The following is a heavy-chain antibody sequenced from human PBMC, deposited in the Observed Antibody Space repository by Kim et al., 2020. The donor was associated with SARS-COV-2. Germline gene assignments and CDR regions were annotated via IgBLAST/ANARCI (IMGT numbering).Heavy chain of an antibody. Sequence: YAPHCQGRVTLTRDTSATTAYMELSSLTSNDTAVYYCAREGSGSYNWLDPWGQGTLVTVPS. J-gene: IGHJ5*02. CDR3: AREGSGSYNWLDP. D-gene: IGHD3-10*01. V-gene: IGHV1-3*01.